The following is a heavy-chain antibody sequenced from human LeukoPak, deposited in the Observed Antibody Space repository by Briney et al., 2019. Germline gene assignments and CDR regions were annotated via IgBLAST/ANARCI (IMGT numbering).Heavy chain of an antibody. V-gene: IGHV4-39*01. J-gene: IGHJ4*02. Sequence: PSETPSLTCTVSGGSISSSSYYWGWIRQPPGKGLEWIGSIYYSGSTYYNPSLKSRVTISVDTSKNQFSLKLSSVTAADTAVYYCARRSSSQYYFDYWGQGTLVTVSS. CDR1: GGSISSSSYY. CDR3: ARRSSSQYYFDY. CDR2: IYYSGST.